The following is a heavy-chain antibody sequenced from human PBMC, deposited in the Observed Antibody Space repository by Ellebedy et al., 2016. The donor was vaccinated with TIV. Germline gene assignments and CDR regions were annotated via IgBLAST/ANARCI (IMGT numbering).Heavy chain of an antibody. D-gene: IGHD6-19*01. V-gene: IGHV1-46*04. J-gene: IGHJ4*02. Sequence: AASVKVSCKASGYTFTSYCIHWVRQAPGQGPEWMGIINPSTGSTTYAQKLQGRVTMTRDTSTSTVYMELSSLRSEDTAVYFCARSRSSGWLHTPDYWGQGTLVTVSS. CDR1: GYTFTSYC. CDR3: ARSRSSGWLHTPDY. CDR2: INPSTGST.